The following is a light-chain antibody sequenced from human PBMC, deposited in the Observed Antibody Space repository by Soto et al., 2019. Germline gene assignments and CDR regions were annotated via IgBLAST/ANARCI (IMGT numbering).Light chain of an antibody. J-gene: IGLJ1*01. CDR3: SSYASSSPFV. V-gene: IGLV2-14*01. CDR1: GSDVGGYKF. Sequence: QSALTQPASVSGSPGQSITISCTGTGSDVGGYKFVSWYQQFPGKPPKLMIYDVSYRPSGVSDRFSGSKSGNTASLIISGLQAEDEADYYCSSYASSSPFVFGTGTKLTVL. CDR2: DVS.